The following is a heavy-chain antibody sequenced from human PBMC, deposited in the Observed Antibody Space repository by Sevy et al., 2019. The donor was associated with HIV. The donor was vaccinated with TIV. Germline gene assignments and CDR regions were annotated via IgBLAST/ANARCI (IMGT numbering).Heavy chain of an antibody. Sequence: SETLSLTCTVSGYSISSGYYWGWIRQSPGKGLEWIGSFYLGGSTYYNPSLKSRVTISPDSSKNQFSLKLNPVTAADTAVYFCVRLVTAVVYYFDYWGQGTLVTVSS. D-gene: IGHD5-18*01. CDR3: VRLVTAVVYYFDY. CDR1: GYSISSGYY. V-gene: IGHV4-38-2*02. J-gene: IGHJ4*02. CDR2: FYLGGST.